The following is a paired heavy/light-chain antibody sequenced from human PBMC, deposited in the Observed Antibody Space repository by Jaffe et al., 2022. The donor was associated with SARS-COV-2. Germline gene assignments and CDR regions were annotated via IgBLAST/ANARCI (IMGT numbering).Light chain of an antibody. CDR3: AAWDDSLSGPV. CDR2: RNN. J-gene: IGLJ3*02. CDR1: SSSIGRNF. Sequence: QSVLTQPPSASGTPGQRVTISCSGSSSSIGRNFVYWYQQLPGTAPKLLIYRNNQRPSGVPDRFSGSKSGTSASLAITGLRSEDEADYYCAAWDDSLSGPVFGGGTKLTVL. V-gene: IGLV1-47*01.
Heavy chain of an antibody. CDR3: ARDPSPEDSGWYSGVMGYFDY. CDR1: GFTFSSYG. V-gene: IGHV3-33*01. Sequence: QVQLVESGGGVVQPGRSLRLSCAASGFTFSSYGMHWVRQTPGKGLEWVAVIWYDGSNKYYADSVKGRFTISRDNSKNTLYLQMNSLRAEDTAVYYCARDPSPEDSGWYSGVMGYFDYWGQGTLVTVSS. D-gene: IGHD6-19*01. J-gene: IGHJ4*02. CDR2: IWYDGSNK.